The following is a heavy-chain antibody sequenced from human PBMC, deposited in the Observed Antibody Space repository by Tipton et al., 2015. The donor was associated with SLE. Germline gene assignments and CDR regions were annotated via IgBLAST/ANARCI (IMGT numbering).Heavy chain of an antibody. J-gene: IGHJ4*02. D-gene: IGHD3-16*01. Sequence: LRLSCSVSGGSISGTSHYWGWIRQSPGKGLEWLGSIYYSGTTYYNPSLNSRVSISVDTSKNQISLKLRSVTAADTAVYYCARMEGMITYGGIAGLWGQGTVVTVSS. V-gene: IGHV4-39*01. CDR1: GGSISGTSHY. CDR3: ARMEGMITYGGIAGL. CDR2: IYYSGTT.